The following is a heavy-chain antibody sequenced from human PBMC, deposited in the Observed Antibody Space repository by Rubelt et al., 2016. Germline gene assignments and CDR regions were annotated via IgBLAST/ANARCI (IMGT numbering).Heavy chain of an antibody. D-gene: IGHD3-16*01. V-gene: IGHV4-34*01. J-gene: IGHJ4*02. CDR1: GGSFSGSH. CDR3: ARVTGGSSDY. CDR2: INHSGST. Sequence: QVQLQQWGAGLLKPSETLSLTCAVYGGSFSGSHWSWIRQPPGKGLEWIGEINHSGSTNYNPSLKSRVTISVDTSKNQFSLKLSSVTAADTAVYYCARVTGGSSDYWGQGTLVTVSS.